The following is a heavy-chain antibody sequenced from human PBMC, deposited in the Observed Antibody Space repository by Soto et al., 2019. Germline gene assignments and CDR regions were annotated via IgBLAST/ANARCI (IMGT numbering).Heavy chain of an antibody. D-gene: IGHD6-19*01. CDR1: GFTFSSYA. V-gene: IGHV3-30-3*01. CDR2: ISYDGSNK. J-gene: IGHJ4*02. Sequence: VGSLRVSCADSGFTFSSYAMHWVRQAPGKGLEWVAVISYDGSNKYYADSVKGRFTISRDNSKNTLYLQMNSLRAEDTAVYYCARDGVPQWLAQYYFDYWGQGTLV. CDR3: ARDGVPQWLAQYYFDY.